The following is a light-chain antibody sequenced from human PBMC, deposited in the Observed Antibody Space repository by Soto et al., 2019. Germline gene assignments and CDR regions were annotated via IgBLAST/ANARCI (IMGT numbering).Light chain of an antibody. CDR3: SSYTTSSTRLYV. CDR1: SRDVGGYNS. CDR2: EVS. Sequence: QSALTQPASVSGSPGQSITISCTGTSRDVGGYNSVSWYQQHPGKAPKLMIYEVSNRPSGVSNRFSGSKSGNTASLTISGLQAEDEAEYYCSSYTTSSTRLYVFGTGTKVTVL. V-gene: IGLV2-14*01. J-gene: IGLJ1*01.